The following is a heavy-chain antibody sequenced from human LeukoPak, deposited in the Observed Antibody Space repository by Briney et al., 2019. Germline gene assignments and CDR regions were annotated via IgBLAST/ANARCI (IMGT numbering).Heavy chain of an antibody. CDR2: MNPNSGNT. CDR1: GGTFSSYA. D-gene: IGHD7-27*01. J-gene: IGHJ6*03. CDR3: ARTGDDYYYYMDV. Sequence: GASVKVSCKASGGTFSSYAISWVRQATGQGLEWMGWMNPNSGNTGYAQKFQGRVTITRNTSISTAYMELSSLRSEDTAVYYCARTGDDYYYYMDVWGKGTTVTVSS. V-gene: IGHV1-8*03.